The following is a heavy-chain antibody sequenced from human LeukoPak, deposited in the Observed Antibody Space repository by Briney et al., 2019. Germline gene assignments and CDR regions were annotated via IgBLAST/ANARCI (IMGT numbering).Heavy chain of an antibody. Sequence: GGSLRLSCAASGFTFSSYAMTWVRQAPGKGLEWVSALTASGGDTYYADSVQGRFTISRDNSKNTLYLQMNSLRAEDTAIYYCARDSRQDYYDSSGYLWFAFDIWGQGTMVTVSS. CDR2: LTASGGDT. J-gene: IGHJ3*02. D-gene: IGHD3-22*01. CDR1: GFTFSSYA. V-gene: IGHV3-23*01. CDR3: ARDSRQDYYDSSGYLWFAFDI.